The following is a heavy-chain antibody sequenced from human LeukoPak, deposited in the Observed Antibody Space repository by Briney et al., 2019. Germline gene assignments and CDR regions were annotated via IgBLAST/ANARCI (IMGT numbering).Heavy chain of an antibody. J-gene: IGHJ5*02. V-gene: IGHV4-59*01. CDR1: GGSLSSYY. CDR2: IYYSGST. D-gene: IGHD2-21*01. Sequence: PSETLSLTCTVSGGSLSSYYWSWIRQPPGKELEWIGYIYYSGSTNCNPSLKSRVTISLDTSKNQFSLKLSSVTAADTAVYFCARYSNAVAGARWFDHWGQGTLVTVSS. CDR3: ARYSNAVAGARWFDH.